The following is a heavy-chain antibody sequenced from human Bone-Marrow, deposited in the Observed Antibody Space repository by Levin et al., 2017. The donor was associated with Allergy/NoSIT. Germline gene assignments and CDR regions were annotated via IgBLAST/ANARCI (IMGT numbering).Heavy chain of an antibody. V-gene: IGHV1-2*06. CDR3: ARGSAVLVPTAMVDF. CDR2: INPNGGGT. CDR1: GYTFTGYY. J-gene: IGHJ4*02. Sequence: GESLKISCQASGYTFTGYYMHWVRQPPGQGLEWMGRINPNGGGTKFAQNFQGRVTLTRDTSLSTAYMELSSLRSDDTALYYCARGSAVLVPTAMVDFWGQGTLVTVSS. D-gene: IGHD2-2*01.